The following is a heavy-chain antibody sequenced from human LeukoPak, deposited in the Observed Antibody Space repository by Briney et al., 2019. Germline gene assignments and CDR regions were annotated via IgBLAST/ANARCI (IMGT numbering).Heavy chain of an antibody. D-gene: IGHD4-17*01. CDR1: GFTFSGHW. CDR2: IKQDGSET. V-gene: IGHV3-7*01. CDR3: AREDDYGDFDY. J-gene: IGHJ4*02. Sequence: GGSLRLSCAASGFTFSGHWMSWVRQAPGKGLEWVANIKQDGSETSYADSVKGRFTISRDNAKNSLYLQVNSLRADDTAVYYCAREDDYGDFDYWGQGTLVTVSS.